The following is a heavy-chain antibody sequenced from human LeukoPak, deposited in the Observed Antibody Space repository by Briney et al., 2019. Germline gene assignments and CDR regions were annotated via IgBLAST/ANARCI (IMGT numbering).Heavy chain of an antibody. V-gene: IGHV3-23*01. Sequence: GGSLRLSCAASGFTFSSYAMSWVRQAPGKGLEWVSAISGSGGSTYYADSVKGRFTISRDNSKNTLYLQMNSLRAEDTAVYYCAKVDRRSDLPYYFDYWGQGTLVTVSS. CDR1: GFTFSSYA. CDR2: ISGSGGST. CDR3: AKVDRRSDLPYYFDY. J-gene: IGHJ4*02.